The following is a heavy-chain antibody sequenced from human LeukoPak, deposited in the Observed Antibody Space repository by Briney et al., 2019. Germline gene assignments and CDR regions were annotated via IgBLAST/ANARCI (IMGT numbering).Heavy chain of an antibody. V-gene: IGHV1-18*01. CDR3: ARVRFIAVAGMNDY. CDR1: GYIFTSYG. Sequence: GASVKVSCKASGYIFTSYGISWVRQAPGQGLEWMGWISGYNGHRNYAQKFQGRVTMTTDTSTSTAYMELRSRRSDDTAVYYCARVRFIAVAGMNDYWGQGTLATVSS. CDR2: ISGYNGHR. D-gene: IGHD6-19*01. J-gene: IGHJ4*02.